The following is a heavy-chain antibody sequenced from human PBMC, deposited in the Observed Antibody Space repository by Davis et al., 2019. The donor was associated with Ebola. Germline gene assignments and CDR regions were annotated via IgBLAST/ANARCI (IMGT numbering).Heavy chain of an antibody. Sequence: MPSETLSLTCTVSGGSVSSNSDYWGWIRQPPGKGLEWIGTIFDSDSIYYNPSLKSRVTISVDTSKNQFSLKLSSVTAADTAVYYCARGGRSKLYYYYYGMDVWGQGTTVTVSS. CDR3: ARGGRSKLYYYYYGMDV. V-gene: IGHV4-39*07. CDR1: GGSVSSNSDY. CDR2: IFDSDSI. J-gene: IGHJ6*02. D-gene: IGHD4-17*01.